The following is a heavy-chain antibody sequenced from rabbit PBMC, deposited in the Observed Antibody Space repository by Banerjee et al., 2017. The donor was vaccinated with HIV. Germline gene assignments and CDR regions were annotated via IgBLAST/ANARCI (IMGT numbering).Heavy chain of an antibody. CDR2: IYNGDGST. V-gene: IGHV1S47*01. CDR1: GFDFSSNA. D-gene: IGHD6-1*01. CDR3: ARGGPSGYGGYGYVTEGYRL. Sequence: QEQLVESGGGLVQPEGSLTLTCKASGFDFSSNAMCWVRQAPGKGPEWIACIYNGDGSTYDASWVNGRFTISRSTSLNTVTLQMTSLTAADAATYFCARGGPSGYGGYGYVTEGYRLWGPGTLVTVS. J-gene: IGHJ4*01.